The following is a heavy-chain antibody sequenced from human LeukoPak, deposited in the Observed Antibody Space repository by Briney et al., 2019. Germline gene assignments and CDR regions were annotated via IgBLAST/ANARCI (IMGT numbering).Heavy chain of an antibody. CDR3: ARRAGLRYFDWLLHDEGVFDY. D-gene: IGHD3-9*01. V-gene: IGHV1-18*01. CDR2: ISAYNGNT. CDR1: GYTFTSYG. Sequence: ASVKVSCKASGYTFTSYGISWVRQAPGQGLEWMGWISAYNGNTNYAQKRQGRVTMTTDTSTSTAYMELRSLRSDDTAVYYCARRAGLRYFDWLLHDEGVFDYWGQGTLVTVSS. J-gene: IGHJ4*02.